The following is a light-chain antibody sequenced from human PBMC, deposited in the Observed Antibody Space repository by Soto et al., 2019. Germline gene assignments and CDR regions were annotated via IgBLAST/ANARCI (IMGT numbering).Light chain of an antibody. Sequence: DIVMTQSPHSLAVSLGERATINCKSSQSVLYSSNNKNYLAWYQQKPGQPPKLLIYRASTRESGVPDRFSGSGSGSDFTLTISNLQAEDVAVYYCQQYSTSPWTFGQGTKVDIK. CDR1: QSVLYSSNNKNY. J-gene: IGKJ1*01. CDR3: QQYSTSPWT. CDR2: RAS. V-gene: IGKV4-1*01.